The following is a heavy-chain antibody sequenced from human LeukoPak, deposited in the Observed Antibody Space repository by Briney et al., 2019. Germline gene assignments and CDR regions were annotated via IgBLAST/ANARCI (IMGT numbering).Heavy chain of an antibody. CDR1: GFTFSSYW. CDR3: AREAVVVPANWFDP. CDR2: INSDGSST. Sequence: PGGSLRLSCAASGFTFSSYWMHWVRQAPGKGLVWVSRINSDGSSTSYADSAKGRFTISRDNAKNTLYLQMNSLRAEDTAVYYCAREAVVVPANWFDPWGQGTLVTVSS. J-gene: IGHJ5*02. D-gene: IGHD2-2*01. V-gene: IGHV3-74*01.